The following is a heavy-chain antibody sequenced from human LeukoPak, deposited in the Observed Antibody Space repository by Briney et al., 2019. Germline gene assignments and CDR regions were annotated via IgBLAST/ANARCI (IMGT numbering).Heavy chain of an antibody. CDR1: GFTFSSYS. CDR3: AREALSSSSWPDFDY. D-gene: IGHD6-13*01. J-gene: IGHJ4*02. Sequence: PGGSLRLSCAASGFTFSSYSMNWVRQAPGKGLEWVSSISSSSSYIYYADSVKGRFTISRDNAKNSLYLQMNSLRAEDTAVYYCAREALSSSSWPDFDYWGQGTLVTVSS. CDR2: ISSSSSYI. V-gene: IGHV3-21*01.